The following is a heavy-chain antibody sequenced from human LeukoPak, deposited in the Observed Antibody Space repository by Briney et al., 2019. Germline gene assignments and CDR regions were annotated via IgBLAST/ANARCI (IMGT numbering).Heavy chain of an antibody. CDR1: GYTFTSYA. CDR2: INTNTGNP. D-gene: IGHD6-13*01. CDR3: ARDPYTSSSWYRGRANNWFDP. J-gene: IGHJ5*02. Sequence: ASVKVSCKASGYTFTSYATNWVRQAPGQGLEWMGWINTNTGNPTYAQGFTGRFVFSLDTSVSTTYLQISSLKADDTAVYYCARDPYTSSSWYRGRANNWFDPWGQGTLVTVPS. V-gene: IGHV7-4-1*02.